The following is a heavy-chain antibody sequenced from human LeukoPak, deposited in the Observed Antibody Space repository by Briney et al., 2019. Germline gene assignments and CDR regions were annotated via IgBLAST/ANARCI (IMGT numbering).Heavy chain of an antibody. CDR2: ISAYNGNT. V-gene: IGHV1-18*01. Sequence: ASVKVSCKASGYTFTSYGISWVGQAPGQGLEWMGWISAYNGNTNYAQKLQGRVTMTTDTSTSTAYMELRSLRSDDTAVYYCARMVRWMGGNYFDYWGQGTLVTVSS. D-gene: IGHD3-16*01. CDR3: ARMVRWMGGNYFDY. CDR1: GYTFTSYG. J-gene: IGHJ4*02.